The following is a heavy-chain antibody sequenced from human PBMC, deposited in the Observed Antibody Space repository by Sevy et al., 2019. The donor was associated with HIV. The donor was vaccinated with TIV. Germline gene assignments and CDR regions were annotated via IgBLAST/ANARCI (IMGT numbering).Heavy chain of an antibody. J-gene: IGHJ4*02. CDR3: ARGEYNSDCYVDY. CDR1: GGSISSYY. D-gene: IGHD6-19*01. Sequence: SETQSLTCTVSGGSISSYYWNWIRQPAGKGLEWIGRIYTSGSTNYNPSLKSRVTMSIDTSKNQFSLKLSSVTAADTAVYYCARGEYNSDCYVDYWGQGTLVTVSS. CDR2: IYTSGST. V-gene: IGHV4-4*07.